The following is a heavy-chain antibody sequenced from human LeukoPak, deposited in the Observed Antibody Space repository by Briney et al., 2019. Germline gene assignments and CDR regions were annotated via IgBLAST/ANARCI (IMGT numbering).Heavy chain of an antibody. V-gene: IGHV4-61*09. D-gene: IGHD4-17*01. J-gene: IGHJ4*02. Sequence: SETLSLTCTVSGGSISSGSYCWSWIRQPAGKGLEWIGHIHTSGNTNYNPSLKSRVTISVDTSKNQFSLRLRSVTAADTAVYYCARTKEVDHGDYENYFDYWGQGTLVTVSS. CDR2: IHTSGNT. CDR3: ARTKEVDHGDYENYFDY. CDR1: GGSISSGSYC.